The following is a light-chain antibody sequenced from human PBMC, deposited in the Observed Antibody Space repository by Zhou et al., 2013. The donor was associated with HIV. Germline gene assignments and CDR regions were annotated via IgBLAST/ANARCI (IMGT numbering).Light chain of an antibody. V-gene: IGKV1-16*02. CDR2: AAS. CDR3: QQYKIYPLT. Sequence: DIQMTQSPSSLSASVRDRVTITCRASQTITTYLNWYQQKPGKAPNLLIFAASTLQSGVPSKFSGSGSGTDFTLTISNLQPEDIATYYCQQYKIYPLTFGGGTKVEIK. J-gene: IGKJ4*01. CDR1: QTITTY.